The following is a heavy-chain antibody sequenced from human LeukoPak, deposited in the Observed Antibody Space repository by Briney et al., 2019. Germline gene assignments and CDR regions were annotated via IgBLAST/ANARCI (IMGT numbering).Heavy chain of an antibody. CDR2: ISAYNGST. V-gene: IGHV1-18*01. Sequence: ASVKVSCKASGYTFTSYGISWVRQAPGQGLEWMGWISAYNGSTNSAQKLQGRVTMTTDTSTSTAYMELRSLRSDDTAVYYCARDEGSYWAGDYFDYWGQGTLVTVSS. D-gene: IGHD1-26*01. CDR3: ARDEGSYWAGDYFDY. J-gene: IGHJ4*02. CDR1: GYTFTSYG.